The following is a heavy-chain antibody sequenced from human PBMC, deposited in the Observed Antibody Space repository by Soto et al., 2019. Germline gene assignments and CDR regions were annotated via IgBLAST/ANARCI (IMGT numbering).Heavy chain of an antibody. CDR1: GGSISSGDYY. CDR3: ARVPCSGGSCYTIYGMDV. Sequence: QVQLQESGPGLVKPSQTLSLTCTVSGGSISSGDYYWSWIRQPPGKGLEWIGYIYYSGSTYYNPSLKSRVTISVDTSKNQCSLKLSSGTAADTAVYYCARVPCSGGSCYTIYGMDVWGQGTTVTVSS. V-gene: IGHV4-30-4*01. D-gene: IGHD2-15*01. J-gene: IGHJ6*02. CDR2: IYYSGST.